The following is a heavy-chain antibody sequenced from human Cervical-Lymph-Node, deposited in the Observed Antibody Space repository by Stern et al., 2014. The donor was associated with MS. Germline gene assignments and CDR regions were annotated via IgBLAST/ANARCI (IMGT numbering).Heavy chain of an antibody. V-gene: IGHV1-69*09. CDR2: IIPMIGLA. J-gene: IGHJ5*02. CDR3: ARGIVTNRPAATLHNLFDP. D-gene: IGHD2-15*01. CDR1: GGTFSSSYA. Sequence: QLVQSGAEVKKPGSSVNVSFKASGGTFSSSYAVSWVRQAPGQGLAWMGRIIPMIGLANYSQMFQTRLSITSDKSSSTVYMRLSSLTSEDTALYYCARGIVTNRPAATLHNLFDPWGQGTLVTVSS.